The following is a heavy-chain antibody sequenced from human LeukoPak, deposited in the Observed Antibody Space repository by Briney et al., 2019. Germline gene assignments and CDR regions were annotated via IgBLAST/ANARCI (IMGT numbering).Heavy chain of an antibody. V-gene: IGHV3-30*04. J-gene: IGHJ4*02. CDR3: ARDENDDYLGGLDY. CDR1: GFTFSNNA. CDR2: ITHDGNHK. Sequence: GRSLRLSCAASGFTFSNNAMHWVRQAPGKGLEWVAVITHDGNHKYNADSVKGRFTISRDNSKNTVYLRMNSLRAEDTAVYYCARDENDDYLGGLDYWGQGALVTVSS. D-gene: IGHD3-16*01.